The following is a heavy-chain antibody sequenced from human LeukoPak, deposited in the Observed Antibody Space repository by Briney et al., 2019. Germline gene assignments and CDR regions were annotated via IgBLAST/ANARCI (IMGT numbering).Heavy chain of an antibody. CDR2: IFYSGST. Sequence: SETLSLTCTVSSGSISTSNYYWGWVRQPPGKALEWIGNIFYSGSTYYSPSLKSRVTISLDTSRNQFSLKLSSVTAADTAVYYCARDLDYSSSSTPDFDYWGQGTLVTVSS. CDR1: SGSISTSNYY. J-gene: IGHJ4*02. V-gene: IGHV4-39*07. D-gene: IGHD6-6*01. CDR3: ARDLDYSSSSTPDFDY.